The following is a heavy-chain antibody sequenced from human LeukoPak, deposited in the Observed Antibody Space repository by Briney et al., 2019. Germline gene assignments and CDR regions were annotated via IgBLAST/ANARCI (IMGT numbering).Heavy chain of an antibody. CDR1: GYTVTNYY. J-gene: IGHJ4*02. CDR3: AKTGGSSWYDY. Sequence: GASVKVSCKASGYTVTNYYMHWVRQAPGQGLEWMGIINPSGGSTSYAQKFQGRVTMTRDTSTTTVYMELSSLRSEDTAVYYCAKTGGSSWYDYWGQGTLVTVSS. CDR2: INPSGGST. V-gene: IGHV1-46*03. D-gene: IGHD6-13*01.